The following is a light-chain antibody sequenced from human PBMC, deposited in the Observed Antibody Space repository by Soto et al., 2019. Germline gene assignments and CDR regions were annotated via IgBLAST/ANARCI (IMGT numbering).Light chain of an antibody. J-gene: IGLJ1*01. CDR1: SSYVGRYDY. CDR3: SSYTSTTTLYV. Sequence: QSALTQPASVSGSPGQSITISCSETSSYVGRYDYVSWYQQHPGKAPKLIIYDVTNRPSGISNRFSGSKSGDTASLTISGLQAEDEADYYCSSYTSTTTLYVFGGGTKVTVL. CDR2: DVT. V-gene: IGLV2-14*03.